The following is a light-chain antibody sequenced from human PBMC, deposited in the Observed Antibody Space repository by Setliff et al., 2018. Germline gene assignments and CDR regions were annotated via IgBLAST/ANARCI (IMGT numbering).Light chain of an antibody. CDR3: SSYTSSGTYV. V-gene: IGLV2-14*01. J-gene: IGLJ1*01. CDR2: DVS. CDR1: SSDVGGYNY. Sequence: QSALTQPASVSGSPGQSITISCTGTSSDVGGYNYVSWYQQHPGKAPKLMIYDVSKRPSGVSNRFSGSKSGNTASLTISGLQAEDEADYYCSSYTSSGTYVFGTGTKV.